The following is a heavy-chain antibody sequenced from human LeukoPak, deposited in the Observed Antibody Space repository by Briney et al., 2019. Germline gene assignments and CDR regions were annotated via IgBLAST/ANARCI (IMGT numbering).Heavy chain of an antibody. CDR3: AINKDSSAFDY. CDR1: GYTFTDHY. J-gene: IGHJ4*02. D-gene: IGHD6-6*01. V-gene: IGHV1-2*06. Sequence: ASVKVSCKASGYTFTDHYVHWVRQAPGQGLEWMGRINLDSGGTNFAQKFQGRVTMNRDTSISTAYMGLSRLTSDDTAVFYCAINKDSSAFDYWGQGNLVTVSS. CDR2: INLDSGGT.